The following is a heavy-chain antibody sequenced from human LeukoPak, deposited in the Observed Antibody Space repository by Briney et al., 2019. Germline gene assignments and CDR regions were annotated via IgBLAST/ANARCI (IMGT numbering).Heavy chain of an antibody. CDR2: INHSGST. CDR1: GGSLSGYY. CDR3: ARGEDYQLLGRNFDY. Sequence: KASETLSLTCAVYGGSLSGYYRSWSRQPPGTGLERNREINHSGSTNYNPSLKSRVTISVDTSKNQFSVKLSSVTAADTAVYYCARGEDYQLLGRNFDYWGQGTLVTVSS. V-gene: IGHV4-34*01. J-gene: IGHJ4*02. D-gene: IGHD2-2*01.